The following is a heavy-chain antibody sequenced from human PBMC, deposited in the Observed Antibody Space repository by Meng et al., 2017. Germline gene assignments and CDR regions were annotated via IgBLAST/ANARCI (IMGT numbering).Heavy chain of an antibody. J-gene: IGHJ4*02. CDR1: GYTFPDYW. Sequence: VPLVQVGAEVKKPGASVKVSCKASGYTFPDYWLHWVRRAPGQGLEWMGRINPKSGDTHYAQRFQGRVTMTGDTSISTAYMELSGLRSDDTAMYYCARDEDISAAGKLFGDYWGQGTLVTVSS. D-gene: IGHD6-13*01. CDR2: INPKSGDT. CDR3: ARDEDISAAGKLFGDY. V-gene: IGHV1-2*06.